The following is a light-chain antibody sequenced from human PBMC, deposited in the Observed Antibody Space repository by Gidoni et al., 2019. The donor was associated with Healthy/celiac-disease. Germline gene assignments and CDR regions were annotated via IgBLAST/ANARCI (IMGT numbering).Light chain of an antibody. CDR1: SSNIGSNY. V-gene: IGLV1-47*01. Sequence: QSVLTQPPPASGTPGQRVTTSCSGSSSNIGSNYVYWYQQLPGTAPKLLIYRNNQRPSGVPDRFSGSKSGTSASLAISGLRSEDEADYYCAAGDDSLSGRVFGGGTKLTVL. CDR3: AAGDDSLSGRV. CDR2: RNN. J-gene: IGLJ2*01.